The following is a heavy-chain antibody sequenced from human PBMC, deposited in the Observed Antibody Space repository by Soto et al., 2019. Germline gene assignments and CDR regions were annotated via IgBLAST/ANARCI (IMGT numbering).Heavy chain of an antibody. J-gene: IGHJ4*02. Sequence: QVQLVQSGAEVKNPGASVKVSCKAPGYNFRDYGVIWARQAPGQGLEWMGYVSPASGKTTYGQDFQGRVTLTTATSTTTAYLELRRLRSDDTAVYYCAREIWSTSGPQNFFDDWGQGTLVTVSS. CDR2: VSPASGKT. D-gene: IGHD2-2*01. V-gene: IGHV1-18*01. CDR3: AREIWSTSGPQNFFDD. CDR1: GYNFRDYG.